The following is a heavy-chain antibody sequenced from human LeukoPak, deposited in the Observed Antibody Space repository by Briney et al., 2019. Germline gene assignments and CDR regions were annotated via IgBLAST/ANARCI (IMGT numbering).Heavy chain of an antibody. J-gene: IGHJ6*03. Sequence: SETLSLTCAVYGGSFSGYYWSWIRQPPGKGLEWIGEINHSGSTSYNPSLKSRVTISVDTSKNQFSLKLSSVTAADTAVYYCARGVIAVAVNYYYYYMDVWGKGTTVTVSS. CDR1: GGSFSGYY. CDR2: INHSGST. D-gene: IGHD6-19*01. V-gene: IGHV4-34*01. CDR3: ARGVIAVAVNYYYYYMDV.